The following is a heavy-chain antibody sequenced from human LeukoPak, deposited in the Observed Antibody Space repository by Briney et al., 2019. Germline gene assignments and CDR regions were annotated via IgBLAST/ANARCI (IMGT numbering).Heavy chain of an antibody. Sequence: SSVTLSLTCTVSGGSISSYYWSWIRQPPGKGLEWIGYIYYSGSTIYSLSLKSRVTISVDTSKNQFSLKLSSVTAADTAVYYCARGPYGESFFGYWGQGTLVTVSS. CDR2: IYYSGST. CDR1: GGSISSYY. J-gene: IGHJ4*02. D-gene: IGHD4-17*01. V-gene: IGHV4-59*01. CDR3: ARGPYGESFFGY.